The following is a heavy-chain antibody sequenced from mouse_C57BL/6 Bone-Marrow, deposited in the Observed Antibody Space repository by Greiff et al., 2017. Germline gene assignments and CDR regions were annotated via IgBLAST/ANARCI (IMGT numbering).Heavy chain of an antibody. V-gene: IGHV1-9*01. CDR1: GYTFTGYW. CDR2: ILPGSGST. CDR3: ERAGTAVDAFYYYARDF. D-gene: IGHD1-1*02. Sequence: VQLQQSGAELMKPGASVKLSCKATGYTFTGYWIEWVKQRPGHGLEWIGEILPGSGSTNYNEKFKGKATFTADPSSNTAYMQLSSLTTEDSAIYDCERAGTAVDAFYYYARDFGGQGTGVTVSA. J-gene: IGHJ4*01.